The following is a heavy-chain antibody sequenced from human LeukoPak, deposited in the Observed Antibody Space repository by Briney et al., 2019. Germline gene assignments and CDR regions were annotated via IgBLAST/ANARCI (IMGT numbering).Heavy chain of an antibody. J-gene: IGHJ4*02. D-gene: IGHD5-24*01. CDR2: IGIDSGNT. V-gene: IGHV3-48*01. CDR1: GFTFSG. CDR3: ARDYKYAFDN. Sequence: SGGSLRLSCAASGFTFSGMNWVRQAPGKGLEWISYIGIDSGNTNYAYSVKGRFTISRDKAKNSLYLQMNSLRVEDTAVYYCARDYKYAFDNWGQGSLVTVSS.